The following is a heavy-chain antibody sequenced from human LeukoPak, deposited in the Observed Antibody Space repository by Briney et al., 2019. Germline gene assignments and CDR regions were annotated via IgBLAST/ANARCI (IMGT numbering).Heavy chain of an antibody. CDR2: IYYTGGT. Sequence: PSETLSLTCSISGVSINRSFYYWGWIRQPPGKRWEWIGNIYYTGGTYYNPSLKSRVSMSVDTSNNQFSLNLTSVTAADTAVYFCVRRPNLPADDGDYWRFDIWGQGRRVTVSS. CDR1: GVSINRSFYY. CDR3: VRRPNLPADDGDYWRFDI. D-gene: IGHD4-17*01. J-gene: IGHJ3*02. V-gene: IGHV4-39*01.